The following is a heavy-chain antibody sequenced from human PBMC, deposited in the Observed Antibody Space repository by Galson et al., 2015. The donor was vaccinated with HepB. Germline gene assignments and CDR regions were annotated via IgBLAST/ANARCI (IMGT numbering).Heavy chain of an antibody. CDR1: GFTFTNYA. V-gene: IGHV3-30*04. D-gene: IGHD3-22*01. CDR2: TSYDEMYK. CDR3: AREPRTRRYYYDSSTYGPVDY. Sequence: SLRHSCAASGFTFTNYAMHWVRQAPGKGLEWVAVTSYDEMYKYYTDSVRGRFTISRDNSKNTLYLQMNSLRTEDTAVYYCAREPRTRRYYYDSSTYGPVDYWGQGSLVTVSS. J-gene: IGHJ4*02.